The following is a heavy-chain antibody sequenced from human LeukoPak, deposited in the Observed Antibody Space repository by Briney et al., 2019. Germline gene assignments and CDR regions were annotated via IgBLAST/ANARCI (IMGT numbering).Heavy chain of an antibody. CDR1: GFTFSSYG. Sequence: GGSLRLSCAASGFTFSSYGMHWVRQAPGKGLEWVAFIRYDGSNKYYADSVKGRFTISRDNSKNTLYLQMNSLRAEDTAVYYCAKDYSGYDSFYYYYMDVWGKGTTVTISS. CDR3: AKDYSGYDSFYYYYMDV. V-gene: IGHV3-30*02. CDR2: IRYDGSNK. J-gene: IGHJ6*03. D-gene: IGHD5-12*01.